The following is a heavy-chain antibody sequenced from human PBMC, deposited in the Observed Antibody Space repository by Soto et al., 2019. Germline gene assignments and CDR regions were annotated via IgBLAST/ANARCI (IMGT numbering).Heavy chain of an antibody. CDR1: RATFSSYA. D-gene: IGHD2-15*01. J-gene: IGHJ4*03. CDR2: IVPTVDTS. CDR3: VRVVAIPGYPDN. V-gene: IGHV1-69*06. Sequence: SVKVSCKTSRATFSSYAITWVRQAPGQGLEWMGGIVPTVDTSTYAQKFQGRVTITADKFTNTVYMELSSLRSDDTAVYYCVRVVAIPGYPDNWG.